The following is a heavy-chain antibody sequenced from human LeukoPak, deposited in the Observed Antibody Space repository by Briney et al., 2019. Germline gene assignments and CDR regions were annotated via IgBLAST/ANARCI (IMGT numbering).Heavy chain of an antibody. Sequence: ASVKVSCKASGYTFISYGITWVLQAPGQGLEWLGWINTYNGNTRYAQKVQGRVTMTTDTSTRTAYMELRSLRSDDTAEYYCARLVGATSEFDYWGQGTLVTVSS. J-gene: IGHJ4*02. CDR1: GYTFISYG. V-gene: IGHV1-18*01. CDR3: ARLVGATSEFDY. D-gene: IGHD1-26*01. CDR2: INTYNGNT.